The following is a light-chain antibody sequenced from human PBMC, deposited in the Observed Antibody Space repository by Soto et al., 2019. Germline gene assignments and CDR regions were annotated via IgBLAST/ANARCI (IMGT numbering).Light chain of an antibody. CDR1: STDVGAYNY. J-gene: IGLJ1*01. Sequence: QSALTQPASVSGSPGQSITISCTGTSTDVGAYNYVSWYRQHPGKAPELLIYYVTSRPSGVSSRFSGSKSGYTASLTISGVQSEDQADYDCSSFTSRDSNVVGSRTKRTVL. CDR2: YVT. CDR3: SSFTSRDSNV. V-gene: IGLV2-14*03.